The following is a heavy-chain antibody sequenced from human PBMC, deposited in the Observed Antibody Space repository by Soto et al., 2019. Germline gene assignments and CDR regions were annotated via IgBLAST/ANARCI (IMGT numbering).Heavy chain of an antibody. CDR3: ARGRYADV. V-gene: IGHV3-64*01. D-gene: IGHD5-12*01. CDR1: GFTFSSYA. CDR2: ISSNGGST. Sequence: PGGSLRLSSAASGFTFSSYAMHWVRQAPGKGLEYVSAISSNGGSTYYANSVKGRFTISRDNSKNTLYLQMGSLRAEDMAVYYCARGRYADVWGKGTTVTVSS. J-gene: IGHJ6*04.